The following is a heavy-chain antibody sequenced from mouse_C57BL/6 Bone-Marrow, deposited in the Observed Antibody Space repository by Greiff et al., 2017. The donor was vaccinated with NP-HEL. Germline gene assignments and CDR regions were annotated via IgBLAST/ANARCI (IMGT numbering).Heavy chain of an antibody. J-gene: IGHJ3*01. CDR3: ARGPGYYYGSSTWFAY. CDR1: GFTFSSYA. V-gene: IGHV5-4*03. Sequence: EVKLVESGGGLVKPGGSLKLSCAASGFTFSSYAMSWVRQTPEKRLEWVATISDGGSYTYYPDNVKGRFTISRDNAKNNLYLQMSHLKSEDTAMYYWARGPGYYYGSSTWFAYWGQGTLVTVSA. D-gene: IGHD1-1*01. CDR2: ISDGGSYT.